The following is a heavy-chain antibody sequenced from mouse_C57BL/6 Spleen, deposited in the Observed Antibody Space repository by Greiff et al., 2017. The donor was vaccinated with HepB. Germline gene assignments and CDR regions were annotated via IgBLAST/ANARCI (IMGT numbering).Heavy chain of an antibody. CDR1: GFTFSDYY. Sequence: EVKVEESGGGLVQPGGSLKLSCAASGFTFSDYYMYWVRQTPEKRLEWVAYISNGGGSTYYPDTVKGRFTISRDNAKNTLYLQMSRLKSEDTAMYYCAIQGGYYYFDYWGQGTTLTVSS. D-gene: IGHD1-1*01. CDR3: AIQGGYYYFDY. J-gene: IGHJ2*01. V-gene: IGHV5-12*01. CDR2: ISNGGGST.